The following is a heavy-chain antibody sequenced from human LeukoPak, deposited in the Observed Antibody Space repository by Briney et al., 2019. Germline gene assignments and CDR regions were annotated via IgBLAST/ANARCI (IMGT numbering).Heavy chain of an antibody. Sequence: GGSLRLSCAASGFTFSSYWMHWVRHAPGKGLVWVSRINSDGSSTSYADSVKGRFTISRDNAKNTLYLQMNSLRAEDTAVYYCARVPVVPAAISFGNAFDIWGQGTMVTGSS. CDR1: GFTFSSYW. CDR2: INSDGSST. J-gene: IGHJ3*02. CDR3: ARVPVVPAAISFGNAFDI. V-gene: IGHV3-74*01. D-gene: IGHD2-2*02.